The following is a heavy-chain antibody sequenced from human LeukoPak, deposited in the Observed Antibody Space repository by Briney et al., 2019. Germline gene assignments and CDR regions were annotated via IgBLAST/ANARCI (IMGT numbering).Heavy chain of an antibody. CDR2: IIPILGIA. J-gene: IGHJ4*02. Sequence: ASVKVSCKASGGTFSSYTISWVRQAPGQGLEWMGRIIPILGIANYAQKFQGRVTITADKSTSTAYMELSSLRSEDTAVYYCARSVIAVAGPDYWGQGTPVTVSS. CDR3: ARSVIAVAGPDY. D-gene: IGHD6-19*01. V-gene: IGHV1-69*02. CDR1: GGTFSSYT.